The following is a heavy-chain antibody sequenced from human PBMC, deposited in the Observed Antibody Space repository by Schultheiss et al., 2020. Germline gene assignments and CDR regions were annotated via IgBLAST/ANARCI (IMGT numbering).Heavy chain of an antibody. V-gene: IGHV5-51*01. CDR1: GYSFNSYW. Sequence: GSLILSFKGSGYSFNSYWIGWVRQMPGKGLEWMGIIYPGDSDTRYSPSFQGQVTISADKSISTAYLQWSSLKASDTAMYYCARHPGAAAASYYYYGMDVWGQGTTVTVSS. D-gene: IGHD6-13*01. CDR2: IYPGDSDT. CDR3: ARHPGAAAASYYYYGMDV. J-gene: IGHJ6*02.